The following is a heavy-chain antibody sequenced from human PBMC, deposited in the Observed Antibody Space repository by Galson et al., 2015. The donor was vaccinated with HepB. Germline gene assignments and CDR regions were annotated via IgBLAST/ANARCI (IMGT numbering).Heavy chain of an antibody. CDR2: ISAYNGNT. V-gene: IGHV1-18*01. Sequence: QSGAEVKKPGESLKISCKASGYTFTSYGISWVRQAPGQGLEWMGWISAYNGNTNYAQKLQGRVTMTTDTSTSTAYMELRSLRSDDTAVYYCARDARFSSSWYDGGFWFDPWGQGTLVTVSS. D-gene: IGHD6-13*01. CDR1: GYTFTSYG. J-gene: IGHJ5*02. CDR3: ARDARFSSSWYDGGFWFDP.